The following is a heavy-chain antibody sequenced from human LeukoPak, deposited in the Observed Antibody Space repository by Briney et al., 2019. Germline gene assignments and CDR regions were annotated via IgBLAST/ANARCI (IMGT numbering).Heavy chain of an antibody. CDR1: GFTFSSYV. CDR2: IKSKTDGGTT. D-gene: IGHD7-27*01. CDR3: TTRPKLGKDYGMDV. V-gene: IGHV3-15*01. Sequence: GGSLRLSCAASGFTFSSYVMHWVRQAPGKGLEWVGRIKSKTDGGTTDYAAPVKGRFTISRDDSKNTLYLQMNSLKTEDTAVYYCTTRPKLGKDYGMDVWGQGTTVTVSS. J-gene: IGHJ6*02.